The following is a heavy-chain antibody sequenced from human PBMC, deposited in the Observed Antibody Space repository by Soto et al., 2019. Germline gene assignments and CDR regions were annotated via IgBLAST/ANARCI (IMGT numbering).Heavy chain of an antibody. J-gene: IGHJ2*01. CDR3: AKDRFSAHFDL. D-gene: IGHD3-10*01. CDR1: GFTFSSYG. Sequence: QVQLVESGGGVVQPGGSLRLSCAASGFTFSSYGMHWVRQAPGKGLEWVAVISYDGSNKYYADSVKGRFTISRDNSKNTLYLQMNSLRAEDTAGYYCAKDRFSAHFDLWGRGTLVTVSS. CDR2: ISYDGSNK. V-gene: IGHV3-30*18.